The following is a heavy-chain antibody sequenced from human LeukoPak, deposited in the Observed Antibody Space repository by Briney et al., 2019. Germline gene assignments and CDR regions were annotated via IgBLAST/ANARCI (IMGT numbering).Heavy chain of an antibody. CDR2: INPNSGGT. CDR3: ARVDLGSYCGGDCYFSLDY. D-gene: IGHD2-21*02. Sequence: ASVKVSCKASGYTFTGYYMHWVRRAPGQGLEWMGWINPNSGGTNYAQKFQGRVTMTRDTSISTAYMELSRLRSDDTAMYYCARVDLGSYCGGDCYFSLDYWGQGTLVTVSS. J-gene: IGHJ4*02. V-gene: IGHV1-2*02. CDR1: GYTFTGYY.